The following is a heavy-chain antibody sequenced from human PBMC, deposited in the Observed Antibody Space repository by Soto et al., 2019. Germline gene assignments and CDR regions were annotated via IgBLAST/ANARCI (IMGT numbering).Heavy chain of an antibody. CDR1: GGSINSYW. J-gene: IGHJ4*02. CDR3: ATGYYDILTDYDGYFGY. D-gene: IGHD3-9*01. V-gene: IGHV4-4*07. CDR2: VYSSGTT. Sequence: PSGTLSLTCRVPGGSINSYWWSWIRQPAGKGLEWIGRVYSSGTTDYNPSLNSRATLSVETSKNQLSLKLSSVSAADTAVYYCATGYYDILTDYDGYFGYWGQGTLVTVSS.